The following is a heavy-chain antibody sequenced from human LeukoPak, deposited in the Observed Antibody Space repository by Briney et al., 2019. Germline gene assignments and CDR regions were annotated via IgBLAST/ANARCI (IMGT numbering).Heavy chain of an antibody. CDR1: GGSLSSYY. Sequence: SETLSLTCTVSGGSLSSYYWSWIRQPPGKGLEWIGYIYYSGSTNYNPSLKSRVTISVDTSKNQFSLKLSSVTAADTAVYYCARERDGWFDPWGQGTLVTVSS. CDR2: IYYSGST. D-gene: IGHD5-24*01. CDR3: ARERDGWFDP. V-gene: IGHV4-59*01. J-gene: IGHJ5*02.